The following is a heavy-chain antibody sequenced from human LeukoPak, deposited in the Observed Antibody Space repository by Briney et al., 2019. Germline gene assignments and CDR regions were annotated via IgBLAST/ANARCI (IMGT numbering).Heavy chain of an antibody. J-gene: IGHJ4*02. CDR3: ARAYYESSGYYHYFDY. Sequence: ASVKVSCKASGYTFTSYAMHWVRQAPGQRLEWMGWINAGNGNTKYSQEFQGRVTITRDTSASTAYMELSSLRSEDMAVYFCARAYYESSGYYHYFDYWGQGTLVTVSS. CDR2: INAGNGNT. D-gene: IGHD3-22*01. V-gene: IGHV1-3*03. CDR1: GYTFTSYA.